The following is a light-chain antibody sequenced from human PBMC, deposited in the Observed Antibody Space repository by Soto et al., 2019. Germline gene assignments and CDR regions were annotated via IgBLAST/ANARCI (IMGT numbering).Light chain of an antibody. Sequence: EIVMTQSPATLSVSPGERATLSCRASQSVSSNLAWYQQKPGQAPRLLIYGASTRATDIPARFSGSGSGTEFTLTISSLQSEDFAVYYCQQDNNWPPWTFGQGTKVEIK. CDR1: QSVSSN. V-gene: IGKV3-15*01. CDR2: GAS. J-gene: IGKJ1*01. CDR3: QQDNNWPPWT.